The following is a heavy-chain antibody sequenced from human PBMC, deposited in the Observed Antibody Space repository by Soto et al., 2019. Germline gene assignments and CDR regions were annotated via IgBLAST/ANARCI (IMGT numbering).Heavy chain of an antibody. D-gene: IGHD2-21*02. CDR2: INPHSGST. V-gene: IGHV1-2*02. CDR3: ARAVDCGDACSPYGMDV. Sequence: QVQVVQSGAEVKKPGASVKISCKTSGYSFTDDYLHWVRQAPGQGLEWVGWINPHSGSTNFAQKFLGRVSMTRDTPTSTPYMDLYSRTSDDAAIYYGARAVDCGDACSPYGMDVWGQGTTGPVS. CDR1: GYSFTDDY. J-gene: IGHJ6*02.